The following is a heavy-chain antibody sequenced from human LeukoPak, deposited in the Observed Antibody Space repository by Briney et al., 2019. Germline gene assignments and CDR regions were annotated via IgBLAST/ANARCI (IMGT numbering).Heavy chain of an antibody. D-gene: IGHD3-22*01. V-gene: IGHV4-38-2*02. CDR3: ARGDYYDSSGYYKGYNWFDP. CDR1: GYSISSGYY. J-gene: IGHJ5*02. CDR2: ICHSGST. Sequence: SETLSLTCTVSGYSISSGYYWGWIRQPPGKGLEWIGSICHSGSTYYNPSLKSRVTISVDTSKNQFSLKLSSVTAADTAVYYCARGDYYDSSGYYKGYNWFDPWGQGTLVTVSS.